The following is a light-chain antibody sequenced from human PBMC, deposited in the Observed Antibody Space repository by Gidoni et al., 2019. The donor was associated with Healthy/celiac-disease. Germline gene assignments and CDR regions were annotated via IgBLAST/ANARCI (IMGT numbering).Light chain of an antibody. CDR3: QAWDSSKVV. J-gene: IGLJ2*01. CDR2: QDS. CDR1: KLGDKY. V-gene: IGLV3-1*01. Sequence: SYELTQPPSVSVSPGQTASITCSGDKLGDKYACWYQQKPGPSPVLVIYQDSKRPSGIPERFSGSNSGNTATLTISGTQAMDEADYYCQAWDSSKVVFGGGTKLTVL.